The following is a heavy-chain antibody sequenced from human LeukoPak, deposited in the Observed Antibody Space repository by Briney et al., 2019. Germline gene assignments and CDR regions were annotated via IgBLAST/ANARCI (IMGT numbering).Heavy chain of an antibody. CDR3: AIKAGFYFDY. V-gene: IGHV5-51*01. D-gene: IGHD6-13*01. CDR2: IYPGDSDT. J-gene: IGHJ4*02. CDR1: GYSFTSYW. Sequence: EPLKISSKRSGYSFTSYWIGWVRRMPGKGLEWMGSIYPGDSDTRYSPSFQGQVTISADKSISTAYLQWSSLKASDTAMYYCAIKAGFYFDYWGQGTLVTVSS.